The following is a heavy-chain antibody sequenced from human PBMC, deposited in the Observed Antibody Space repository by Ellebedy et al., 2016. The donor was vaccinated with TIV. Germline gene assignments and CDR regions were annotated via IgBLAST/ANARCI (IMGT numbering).Heavy chain of an antibody. V-gene: IGHV1-18*01. J-gene: IGHJ2*01. CDR1: GYTFTRYG. CDR3: ARSRLGGGHWYFDF. Sequence: ASVKVSXXVSGYTFTRYGMSWVRQAPGQGLEWMGWIAVYDGHTKYAQKFQDRDVMTTETATSTVYMVLRSLRSDDTAVYYCARSRLGGGHWYFDFWGRGTLVTVSS. CDR2: IAVYDGHT. D-gene: IGHD3-10*01.